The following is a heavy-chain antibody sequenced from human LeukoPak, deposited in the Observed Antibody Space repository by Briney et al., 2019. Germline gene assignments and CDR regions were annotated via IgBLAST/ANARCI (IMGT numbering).Heavy chain of an antibody. CDR3: ARGLTTLDY. V-gene: IGHV3-30-3*01. CDR1: GFTFSSYA. J-gene: IGHJ4*02. Sequence: GGSLRLSCAASGFTFSSYAMHWVRQAPGKGLEWVAVISYDGSNKYYADSVKGRFTISRDNSKNTLYLQMNSLRAEDTAVYYCARGLTTLDYWGQGTLVTVSS. D-gene: IGHD4-17*01. CDR2: ISYDGSNK.